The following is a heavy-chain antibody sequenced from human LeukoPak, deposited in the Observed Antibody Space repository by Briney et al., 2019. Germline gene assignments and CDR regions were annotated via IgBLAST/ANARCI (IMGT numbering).Heavy chain of an antibody. J-gene: IGHJ4*02. CDR1: GFTFSSNY. D-gene: IGHD3-9*01. CDR3: ARYVTTYYDILTGAGVFDY. Sequence: PGGSLRLSCAASGFTFSSNYMSWVRQAPGKGLEWVSVIYSGGSTYYADSVKGRFTIPRDNSKNTLYLQMNSLGAEDTAVYYCARYVTTYYDILTGAGVFDYWGQGTLVTVSS. V-gene: IGHV3-66*02. CDR2: IYSGGST.